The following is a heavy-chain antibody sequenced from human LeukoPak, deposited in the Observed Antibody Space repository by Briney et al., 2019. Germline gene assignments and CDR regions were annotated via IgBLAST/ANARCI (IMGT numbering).Heavy chain of an antibody. V-gene: IGHV1-69*13. CDR1: GGTFSSYA. J-gene: IGHJ6*04. CDR2: IIPIFGTA. D-gene: IGHD2-15*01. CDR3: ARGSVFRGQRLKVVAATNYYYGMDV. Sequence: GASVKVSCKASGGTFSSYAISWVRQAPGQGLEWMGGIIPIFGTANYAQKFQGRVTITADESTSTAYMELSSLRSEDTAVYYCARGSVFRGQRLKVVAATNYYYGMDVWGKGTTVTVSS.